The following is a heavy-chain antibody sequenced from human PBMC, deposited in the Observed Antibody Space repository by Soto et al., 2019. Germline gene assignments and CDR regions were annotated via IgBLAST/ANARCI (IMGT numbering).Heavy chain of an antibody. Sequence: GSLRLSCAASGFTFSNAWMNWVRQAPGKGLEWVGRIKSKTDGGTTDYAAPVKGRFTISRDDSKNTLYLQMNSLKTEDTAVYYCTTDRYCSGCSCNRPYSYGMDVWGQGTTVTVSS. CDR1: GFTFSNAW. CDR2: IKSKTDGGTT. J-gene: IGHJ6*02. CDR3: TTDRYCSGCSCNRPYSYGMDV. D-gene: IGHD2-15*01. V-gene: IGHV3-15*07.